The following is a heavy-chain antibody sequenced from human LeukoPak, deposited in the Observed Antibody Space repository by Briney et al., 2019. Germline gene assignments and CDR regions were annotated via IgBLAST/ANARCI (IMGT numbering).Heavy chain of an antibody. D-gene: IGHD3-16*02. CDR2: INHSGST. CDR1: GGSFSGYC. CDR3: ARSYDYLWGSHRYTPTFDS. Sequence: PSDTLSLTCAVYGGSFSGYCWNWIRQAPEKGLEWIGEINHSGSTNYNPSLKSRVTMSVDTSRNQFSLRLSSVTAADTAVYYCARSYDYLWGSHRYTPTFDSWGQGTLVTVSS. J-gene: IGHJ4*02. V-gene: IGHV4-34*01.